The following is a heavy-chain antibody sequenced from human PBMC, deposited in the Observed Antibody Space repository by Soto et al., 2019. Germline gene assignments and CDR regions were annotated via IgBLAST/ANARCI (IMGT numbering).Heavy chain of an antibody. CDR2: INPNSGGT. CDR1: GYTFTGYY. J-gene: IGHJ4*02. V-gene: IGHV1-2*04. D-gene: IGHD2-8*01. CDR3: AREWTGDFTNGVCYTGPLTI. Sequence: GASVKVSCKASGYTFTGYYMHWVRQAPGQGLEWMGWINPNSGGTNYARKFQGWVTMTRDTSISTAYMELSRLRSDDTAVYYCAREWTGDFTNGVCYTGPLTIWGQGTLVTVSS.